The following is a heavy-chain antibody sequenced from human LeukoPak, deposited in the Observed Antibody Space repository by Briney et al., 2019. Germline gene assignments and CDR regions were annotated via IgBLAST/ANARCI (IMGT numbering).Heavy chain of an antibody. Sequence: SETLSLTCTVSGASITTYSWSYIRQPPGKGLEWIGYFSNIGDTNYNPSLKNRVTMSIDTSKNQFSLKLSSVTAADAAVYYCARVCSTPYCRHPEGTKNWFDSWGQGTLVTVSS. CDR3: ARVCSTPYCRHPEGTKNWFDS. D-gene: IGHD2-2*01. CDR2: FSNIGDT. J-gene: IGHJ5*01. V-gene: IGHV4-59*01. CDR1: GASITTYS.